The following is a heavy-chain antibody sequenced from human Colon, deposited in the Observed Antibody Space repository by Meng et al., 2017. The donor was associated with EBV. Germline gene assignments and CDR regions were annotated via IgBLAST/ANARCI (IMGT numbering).Heavy chain of an antibody. V-gene: IGHV4-4*02. CDR3: ARGNAYNAPSFDY. J-gene: IGHJ4*02. D-gene: IGHD5-24*01. CDR2: IYHGGNT. CDR1: CASSSSNNW. Sequence: QVGVPGSGPGLVEPSVTLSLTCAVSCASSSSNNWWSWVRPPPGKGLEWSGEIYHGGNTNYNPSLKSRVTISVDRSNDQFSLSLSSVTAADTAVYYCARGNAYNAPSFDYWGQGTLVTVPS.